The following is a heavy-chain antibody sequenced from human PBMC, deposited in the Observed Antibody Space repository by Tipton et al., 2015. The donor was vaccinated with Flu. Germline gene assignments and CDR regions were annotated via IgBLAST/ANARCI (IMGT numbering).Heavy chain of an antibody. CDR3: ARDWDSGSYEVGWFDP. D-gene: IGHD1-26*01. V-gene: IGHV3-48*03. J-gene: IGHJ5*02. CDR1: GFTFSSYE. CDR2: ISSSGSTI. Sequence: GSLRLSCAASGFTFSSYEMNWVRQAPGKGLEWVSYISSSGSTIYYADSVKGRFTISRDNAKNSLYLQMNSLRAEDTAVYYCARDWDSGSYEVGWFDPWGQGPLATVSS.